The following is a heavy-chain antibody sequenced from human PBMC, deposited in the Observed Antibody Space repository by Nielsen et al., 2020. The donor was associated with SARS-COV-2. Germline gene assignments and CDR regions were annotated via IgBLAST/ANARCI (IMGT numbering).Heavy chain of an antibody. Sequence: GGSLRLSCAASGFIFSDYAMAWVRQAPGKGLEWVSVIKTSGGSTYYADSVKGRFTISRDKAENTLYLQMNSLRADDTAVYYCVRVRDDGYYYDTGPFDYWGQGTLVTVSS. V-gene: IGHV3-23*01. CDR2: IKTSGGST. CDR1: GFIFSDYA. CDR3: VRVRDDGYYYDTGPFDY. D-gene: IGHD3-22*01. J-gene: IGHJ4*02.